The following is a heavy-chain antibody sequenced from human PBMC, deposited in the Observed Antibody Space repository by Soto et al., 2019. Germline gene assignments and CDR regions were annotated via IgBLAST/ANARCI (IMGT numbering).Heavy chain of an antibody. V-gene: IGHV3-30-3*01. CDR2: ISFNGNSL. J-gene: IGHJ4*02. CDR1: EFSFSSYA. D-gene: IGHD3-9*01. Sequence: PGGSLRLSCTASEFSFSSYAMHWIRQSPGKGLEWVAVISFNGNSLHYADSVKGRFTISRDNSKSTLYLQMNNMRTEDTAVYYCARTFDTITYYFDYWGQGTLVTVSS. CDR3: ARTFDTITYYFDY.